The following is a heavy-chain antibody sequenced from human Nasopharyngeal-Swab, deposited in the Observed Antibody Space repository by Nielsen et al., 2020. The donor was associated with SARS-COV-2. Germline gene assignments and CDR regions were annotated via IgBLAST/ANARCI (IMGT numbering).Heavy chain of an antibody. V-gene: IGHV3-33*01. CDR1: GFTFSSYG. J-gene: IGHJ4*02. CDR3: AREKSIDEVRVTAMPYYFDY. D-gene: IGHD2-21*02. CDR2: IWYDGSNK. Sequence: GESLKISCAASGFTFSSYGMHWVRQAPGKGLEWVAVIWYDGSNKYYADSVKGRFTISRDNSKNTLYLQMNSLRAEDTAVYYCAREKSIDEVRVTAMPYYFDYWGQGTLVTVSS.